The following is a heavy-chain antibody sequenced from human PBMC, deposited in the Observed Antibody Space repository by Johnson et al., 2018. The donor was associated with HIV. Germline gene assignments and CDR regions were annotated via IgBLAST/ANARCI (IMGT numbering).Heavy chain of an antibody. CDR2: IGFDGTNK. J-gene: IGHJ3*02. CDR3: AKDFIAAAGHDAFDI. V-gene: IGHV3-30*02. Sequence: VQLVESGGGLVQPCRSLRLSCAASGFTFDDYGMHWVRQPPGKGLDWVAFIGFDGTNKYYADSVKGRFTISRDNSKNTLYLQMNSLRAEDTAVYYCAKDFIAAAGHDAFDIWGQGTMVTVSS. D-gene: IGHD6-13*01. CDR1: GFTFDDYG.